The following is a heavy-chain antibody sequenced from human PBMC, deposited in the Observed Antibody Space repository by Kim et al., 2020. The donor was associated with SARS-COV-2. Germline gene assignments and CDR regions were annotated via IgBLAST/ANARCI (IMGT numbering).Heavy chain of an antibody. D-gene: IGHD3-10*01. CDR3: ARPSYYGSTTYYFDF. CDR2: IYYDGDKK. J-gene: IGHJ4*02. Sequence: GGSLRLSCVASGFTFSDSGMHWVRQAPGKGLEWVALIYYDGDKKYYADSVKGRFTISRDNSKNTLYLQMNSLRADDTALYYCARPSYYGSTTYYFDFWGQGTLLTVSS. V-gene: IGHV3-30*12. CDR1: GFTFSDSG.